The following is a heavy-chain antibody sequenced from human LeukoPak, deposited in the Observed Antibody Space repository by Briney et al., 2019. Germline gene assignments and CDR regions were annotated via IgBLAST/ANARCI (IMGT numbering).Heavy chain of an antibody. J-gene: IGHJ4*02. Sequence: PSGTLSLTCGVSGGSISTTSWWTWVRQPPGEGLEWIGEVHLSGRTHYNPSLESRVTMSVDMSENHISLRLTSVTAADTAVYYCAREGGPYRPLDYSGQGTLVTVSS. V-gene: IGHV4-4*02. CDR1: GGSISTTSW. CDR3: AREGGPYRPLDY. CDR2: VHLSGRT.